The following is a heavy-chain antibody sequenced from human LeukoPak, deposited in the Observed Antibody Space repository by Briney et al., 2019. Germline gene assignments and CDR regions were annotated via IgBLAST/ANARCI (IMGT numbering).Heavy chain of an antibody. CDR2: IRSKAYGGST. D-gene: IGHD3-9*01. J-gene: IGHJ6*02. CDR1: GFTFGDYA. CDR3: TRDLKNTDYDILTGYTYYYYGVDV. V-gene: IGHV3-49*04. Sequence: GGSLRLSCTASGFTFGDYAVSWVRQAPGKGLEWVGFIRSKAYGGSTEYAASVKGRFTISRDDSKSIAYLQMNSLKTEDTAVYYCTRDLKNTDYDILTGYTYYYYGVDVWGQGTTVTVSS.